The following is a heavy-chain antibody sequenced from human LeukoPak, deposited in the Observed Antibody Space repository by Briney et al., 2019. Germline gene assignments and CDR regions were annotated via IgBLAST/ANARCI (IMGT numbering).Heavy chain of an antibody. CDR1: GYTFTSYG. Sequence: ASVKVSCKASGYTFTSYGISWVRQAPGQGLEWMGWISSYNGNTNYAQKLQGRVTMSTDTSTGTAYMELSSLRSEDTAVYYCARTYNWNDGYFDSWGQGTLVTVSS. D-gene: IGHD1-20*01. CDR2: ISSYNGNT. CDR3: ARTYNWNDGYFDS. J-gene: IGHJ4*02. V-gene: IGHV1-18*01.